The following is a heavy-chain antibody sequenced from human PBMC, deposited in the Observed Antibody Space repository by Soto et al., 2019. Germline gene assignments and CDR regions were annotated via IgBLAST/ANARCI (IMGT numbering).Heavy chain of an antibody. Sequence: LRLSCAASGFTFSDYYMSWIRQAPGKGLEWVSYISSSGSTIYYADSVKGRFTISRDNAKNSLYLQMNSLRAEDTAVYYCARDPEAYYYYYGMDVWGQGTTVTVSS. CDR3: ARDPEAYYYYYGMDV. CDR2: ISSSGSTI. V-gene: IGHV3-11*01. J-gene: IGHJ6*02. CDR1: GFTFSDYY.